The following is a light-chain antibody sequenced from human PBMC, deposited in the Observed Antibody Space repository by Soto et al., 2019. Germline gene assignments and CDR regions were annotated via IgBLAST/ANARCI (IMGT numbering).Light chain of an antibody. J-gene: IGKJ5*01. CDR2: DAS. CDR1: QSVNTY. Sequence: EIVLTQSPATLSLPPGERATLSCRASQSVNTYLAWYQQKPGQTPRLLIYDASNRATGIPARFSGSGSGTDFTLTISSLEPEDFAVYYCQQRTNWSITFGQGTRLEIK. V-gene: IGKV3-11*01. CDR3: QQRTNWSIT.